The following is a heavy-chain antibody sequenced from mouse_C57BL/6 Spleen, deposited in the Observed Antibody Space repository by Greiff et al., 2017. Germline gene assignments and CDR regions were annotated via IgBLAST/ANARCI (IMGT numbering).Heavy chain of an antibody. V-gene: IGHV7-3*01. Sequence: EVQLVESGGGFVQPGGSLSLSCAASGFTFTDYYMSWVRQPPGKALEWLGFISNKANGYTSEYSASVKGRFTISRANSQSILYLQMNALRAEDSATYYCARSLGGWEDYWGQGTTRTVAS. CDR3: ARSLGGWEDY. CDR1: GFTFTDYY. CDR2: ISNKANGYTS. J-gene: IGHJ2*01. D-gene: IGHD3-3*01.